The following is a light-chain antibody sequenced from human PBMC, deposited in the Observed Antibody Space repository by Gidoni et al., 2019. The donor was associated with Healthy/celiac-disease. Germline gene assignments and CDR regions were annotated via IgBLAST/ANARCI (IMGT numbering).Light chain of an antibody. J-gene: IGKJ3*01. Sequence: DIVMTQSPDSLAVSLGETATINCKASQSVLYSSNDKHYLAWYQQKPGQPPKLLIYRASTRDSGVPARFSGSGSGTDFTLTISSLQAEDVAVYYCQQYYSTPLTLGPGTKVDIK. V-gene: IGKV4-1*01. CDR1: QSVLYSSNDKHY. CDR3: QQYYSTPLT. CDR2: RAS.